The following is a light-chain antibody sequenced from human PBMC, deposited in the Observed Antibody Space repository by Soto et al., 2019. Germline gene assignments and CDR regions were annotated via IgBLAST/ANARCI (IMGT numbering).Light chain of an antibody. CDR3: QQSNNYPWT. CDR1: QYIHNY. V-gene: IGKV1-5*03. J-gene: IGKJ1*01. Sequence: DIQMTQSPSTLSASVGDRVTITCRASQYIHNYLAWYQQKPGEAPKLLIYEAANLESGVPSRFSGSGTGTEFTLTISSLQPGDFATYYCQQSNNYPWTFGQGTRVEI. CDR2: EAA.